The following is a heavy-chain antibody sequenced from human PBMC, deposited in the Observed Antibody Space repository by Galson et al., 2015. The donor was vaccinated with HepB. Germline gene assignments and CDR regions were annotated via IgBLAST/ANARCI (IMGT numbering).Heavy chain of an antibody. Sequence: CAISGDSVSSNSAAWNWIRQSPSRGLEWLGRTYYRSKWYNDYAVSVKSRITINPDTSKNQFSLQLNSVTPEDTAVYYCARVATAGTWPYYYYYGMDVWGQGTTGTVSS. D-gene: IGHD6-13*01. V-gene: IGHV6-1*01. CDR3: ARVATAGTWPYYYYYGMDV. J-gene: IGHJ6*02. CDR2: TYYRSKWYN. CDR1: GDSVSSNSAA.